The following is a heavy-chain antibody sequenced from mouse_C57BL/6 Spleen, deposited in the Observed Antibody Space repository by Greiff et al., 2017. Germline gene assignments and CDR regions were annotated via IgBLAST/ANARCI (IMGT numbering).Heavy chain of an antibody. V-gene: IGHV1-82*01. J-gene: IGHJ3*01. CDR2: IYPGDGDT. Sequence: QVQLQQSGPELVKPGASVKISCKASGYAFSSSWMNWVKQRPGKGLEWIGRIYPGDGDTNYNGKFKGKATLTADKSSSTAYMQLSSLTSGVSAVYFWARGGGGGCAYWGQGTLVTVSA. CDR1: GYAFSSSW. CDR3: ARGGGGGCAY.